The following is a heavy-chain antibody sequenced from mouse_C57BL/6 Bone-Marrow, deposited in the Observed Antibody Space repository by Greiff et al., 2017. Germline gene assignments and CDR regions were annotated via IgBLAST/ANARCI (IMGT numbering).Heavy chain of an antibody. D-gene: IGHD4-1*01. CDR1: GYTFTSYW. CDR2: IDPSDSYT. Sequence: SGAELVKPGASVKLSCKASGYTFTSYWMQWVKQRPGQGLEWIGEIDPSDSYTNYNQKFKGKATLTVDTSSSTAYMQLSSLTSEDSAVYYCARDWDLFDYWGQGTTLTVSS. V-gene: IGHV1-50*01. J-gene: IGHJ2*01. CDR3: ARDWDLFDY.